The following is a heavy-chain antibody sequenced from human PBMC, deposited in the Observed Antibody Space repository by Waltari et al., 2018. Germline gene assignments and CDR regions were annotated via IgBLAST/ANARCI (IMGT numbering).Heavy chain of an antibody. CDR1: GFTFDDYA. J-gene: IGHJ6*02. V-gene: IGHV3-9*01. CDR2: ISWNSGSI. D-gene: IGHD1-26*01. CDR3: AKDAVGATTHYYGMDV. Sequence: EVQLVESGGGLVQPGRSLRLSCAASGFTFDDYAMHWVRQAPGKGLEWVSGISWNSGSIGYADSVKGRFTISRDNAKNYLYLQMNSLRAEDTALYYCAKDAVGATTHYYGMDVWGQGTTVTVSS.